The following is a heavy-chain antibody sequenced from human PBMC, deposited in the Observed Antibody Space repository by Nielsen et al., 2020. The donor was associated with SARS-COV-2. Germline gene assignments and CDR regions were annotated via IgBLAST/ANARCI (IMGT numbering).Heavy chain of an antibody. CDR1: GGSISSGGYS. D-gene: IGHD3-16*01. Sequence: SETLSLTCAVSGGSISSGGYSWSWIRQPPGKGLEWIGYIYHSGRTYYNPSLKSRVTISVDRSKNQFSLKLSSETAADTAVYYCARGGRITFGGADDAFDIWGQGTMVTVSS. V-gene: IGHV4-30-2*01. CDR3: ARGGRITFGGADDAFDI. J-gene: IGHJ3*02. CDR2: IYHSGRT.